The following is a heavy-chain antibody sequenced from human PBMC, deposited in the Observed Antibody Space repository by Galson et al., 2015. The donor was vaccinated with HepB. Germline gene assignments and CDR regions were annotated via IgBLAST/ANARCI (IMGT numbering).Heavy chain of an antibody. CDR1: GFTFTRSA. CDR3: AADPYYDDRSGYFDLFDP. D-gene: IGHD3-22*01. Sequence: SVKVSCKASGFTFTRSAVQWVRQARGQRLEWMGWIVVDSGDTNYAQKFQERVTITRDMSRSTAYMELSSLSSDDTAVYYCAADPYYDDRSGYFDLFDPWGQGTLVTVSS. J-gene: IGHJ5*02. CDR2: IVVDSGDT. V-gene: IGHV1-58*01.